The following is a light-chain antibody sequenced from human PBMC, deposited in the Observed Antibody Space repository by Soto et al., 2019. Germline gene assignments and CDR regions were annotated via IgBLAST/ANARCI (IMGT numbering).Light chain of an antibody. V-gene: IGLV1-51*01. CDR3: GTWESYLSVGV. CDR2: DNN. CDR1: GSNIGSNS. Sequence: QSVLTQPPSVSVAPGQTVTISCSGRGSNIGSNSVSWYQQVPGTAPKLLLYDNNKRPSGIPDRFSGSKSGTSATLGITGLQTADEADYYCGTWESYLSVGVFGGGTKVTVL. J-gene: IGLJ2*01.